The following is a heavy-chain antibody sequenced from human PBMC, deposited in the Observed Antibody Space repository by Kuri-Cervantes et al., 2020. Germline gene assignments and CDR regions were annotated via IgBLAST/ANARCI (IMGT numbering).Heavy chain of an antibody. J-gene: IGHJ4*02. Sequence: ASVKVSCKASGYTFTSYAMNWVRQAPGQGLEWMGWINPNSGGTNYAQKFQGWVTMTRDTSISTAYMELSRLRSDGTAVYYCARAMVRGVIQCPGYWGQGTLVTVSS. CDR2: INPNSGGT. D-gene: IGHD3-10*01. CDR3: ARAMVRGVIQCPGY. CDR1: GYTFTSYA. V-gene: IGHV1-2*04.